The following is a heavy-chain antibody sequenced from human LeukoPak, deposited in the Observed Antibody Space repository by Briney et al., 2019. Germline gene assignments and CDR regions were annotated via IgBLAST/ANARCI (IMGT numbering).Heavy chain of an antibody. Sequence: SVKVSCKASGGTFSSYAISWVRQAPGQGLEWMGGIIPIFGTANYAQKFQGRVTINADESRSTAYMELSSLRSEDTAVYYCARDNLAYCGGDCRYDAFDIWGQGTMVTVSS. CDR3: ARDNLAYCGGDCRYDAFDI. CDR1: GGTFSSYA. J-gene: IGHJ3*02. D-gene: IGHD2-21*02. CDR2: IIPIFGTA. V-gene: IGHV1-69*13.